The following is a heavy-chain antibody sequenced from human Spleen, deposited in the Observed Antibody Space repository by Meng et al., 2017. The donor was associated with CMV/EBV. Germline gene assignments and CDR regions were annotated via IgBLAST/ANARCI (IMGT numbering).Heavy chain of an antibody. CDR1: GFTFSSYS. J-gene: IGHJ3*02. CDR3: ARGLGEYQLLLAFDI. D-gene: IGHD2-2*01. V-gene: IGHV3-21*01. Sequence: SGFTFSSYSMNWVRQAPGKGLEWVSSISSSSSYIYYADSVKGRFIISRDNAKNSLYLQMNSLRAEDTAVYYCARGLGEYQLLLAFDIWGQGTMVTVSS. CDR2: ISSSSSYI.